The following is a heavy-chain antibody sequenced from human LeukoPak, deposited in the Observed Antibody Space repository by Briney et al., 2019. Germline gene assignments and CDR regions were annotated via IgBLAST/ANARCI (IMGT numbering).Heavy chain of an antibody. CDR3: ASKGGGFTISGVVYNDAFAI. CDR1: GFTISDYW. Sequence: GGSLRLSCAASGFTISDYWMSWVRQAPGKGLEWVANIKEDGSEKNYVDSAKGRFTISRDNAKNSLYLQMNNLRAEDTAVYYCASKGGGFTISGVVYNDAFAIWGQGTMITVSA. V-gene: IGHV3-7*01. J-gene: IGHJ3*02. D-gene: IGHD3-3*01. CDR2: IKEDGSEK.